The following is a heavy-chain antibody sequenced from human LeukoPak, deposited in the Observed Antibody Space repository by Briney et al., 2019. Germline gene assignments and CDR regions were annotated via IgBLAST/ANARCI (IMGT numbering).Heavy chain of an antibody. D-gene: IGHD4-11*01. J-gene: IGHJ4*02. CDR2: VDPEDGET. Sequence: GASVKVSCKVSGYTFTDYYMHWVQQAPGKGLEWMGLVDPEDGETIYAEKFQGRVTITADTSTDTANMELSSLRSEDTAVYYCATDDYSGLLDYWGQGTLVTVPS. CDR3: ATDDYSGLLDY. CDR1: GYTFTDYY. V-gene: IGHV1-69-2*01.